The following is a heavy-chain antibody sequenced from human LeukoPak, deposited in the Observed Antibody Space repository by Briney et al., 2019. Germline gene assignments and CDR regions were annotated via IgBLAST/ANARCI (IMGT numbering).Heavy chain of an antibody. Sequence: TSVNVSCKTSAYTFTNFAVSWVRQAPGQGLEWMGWISGYTTSVKYARKYLRRVTMTTDTSTTTAYMELRGLRSDDTAVYYCARAEKPNWGNYYYYCMDVWGKGTTVTVSS. V-gene: IGHV1-18*01. D-gene: IGHD7-27*01. CDR2: ISGYTTSV. CDR3: ARAEKPNWGNYYYYCMDV. CDR1: AYTFTNFA. J-gene: IGHJ6*03.